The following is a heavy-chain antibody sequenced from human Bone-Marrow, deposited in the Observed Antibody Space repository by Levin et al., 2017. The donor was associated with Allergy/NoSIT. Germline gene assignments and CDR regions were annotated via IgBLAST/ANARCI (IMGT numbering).Heavy chain of an antibody. V-gene: IGHV3-30*18. J-gene: IGHJ4*02. CDR1: GFPFNSFG. CDR3: AKEVLSGYDFFDY. CDR2: ISYDGSNK. Sequence: AGGSLRLSCAASGFPFNSFGMYWVRQAPGKGLEWVAGISYDGSNKYYGDSVKGRFTISKDNPKNTLFLQMNSLRAEDTAVYYCAKEVLSGYDFFDYWGQGTLVTVSS. D-gene: IGHD5-12*01.